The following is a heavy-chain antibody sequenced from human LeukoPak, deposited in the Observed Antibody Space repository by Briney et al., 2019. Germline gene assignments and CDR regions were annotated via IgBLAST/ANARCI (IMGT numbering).Heavy chain of an antibody. Sequence: ASVKVSCKASGYTFTSYDINWVRQATGQGLEWMGWMNPNSGNTGYARKFQGRVTITRNTSISTAYMELSSLRSEDTAVYYCARVPLSDYVWGSYRPNDAFDIWGQGTMVTVSS. D-gene: IGHD3-16*02. CDR1: GYTFTSYD. CDR2: MNPNSGNT. V-gene: IGHV1-8*03. J-gene: IGHJ3*02. CDR3: ARVPLSDYVWGSYRPNDAFDI.